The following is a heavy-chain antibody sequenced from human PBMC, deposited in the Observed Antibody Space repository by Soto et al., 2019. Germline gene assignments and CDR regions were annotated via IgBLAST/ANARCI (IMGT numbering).Heavy chain of an antibody. J-gene: IGHJ4*02. CDR3: ASSPTFFAGTTSIYFDY. Sequence: QVQLVESGGGVVQPGRSLRLSCAASGFTFSSYAMHWVRQAPGKGLEWVAVISYDGSNKYYADSVKGRFTISRDNSKNTLYLQMNSLRAEDTAVYYCASSPTFFAGTTSIYFDYWGQGTLVTVSS. V-gene: IGHV3-30-3*01. CDR1: GFTFSSYA. CDR2: ISYDGSNK. D-gene: IGHD3-3*01.